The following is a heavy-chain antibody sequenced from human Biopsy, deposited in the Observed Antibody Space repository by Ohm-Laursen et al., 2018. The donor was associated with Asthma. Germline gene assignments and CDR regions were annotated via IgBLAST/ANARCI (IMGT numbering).Heavy chain of an antibody. CDR2: IYSGGTS. Sequence: SLRLSCSASGFAVGRDYMFWVRQAPGKGLEWVSVIYSGGTSDTADSVRGRFTISRDFYKNTLYLQMDSLRAEDTAVYYCARGDSSGWSHYYFDYWGQGTLVTVSS. J-gene: IGHJ4*02. CDR1: GFAVGRDY. D-gene: IGHD6-19*01. V-gene: IGHV3-53*01. CDR3: ARGDSSGWSHYYFDY.